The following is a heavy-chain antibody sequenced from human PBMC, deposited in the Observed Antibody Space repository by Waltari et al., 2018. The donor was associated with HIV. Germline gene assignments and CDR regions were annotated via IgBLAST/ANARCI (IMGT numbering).Heavy chain of an antibody. CDR3: ANAVSRFLEWVVNY. Sequence: QVPLVESGGGVVHPGRSLRLSCAASGFTFSSYGMHWVRQAPGKGLEWVAVIAYDGINKNYADSVKGRFTISRDNSKSTLYLQVNSLRAEDTAVYYCANAVSRFLEWVVNYWGEGTRVTVSS. V-gene: IGHV3-30*18. CDR1: GFTFSSYG. D-gene: IGHD3-3*01. J-gene: IGHJ4*02. CDR2: IAYDGINK.